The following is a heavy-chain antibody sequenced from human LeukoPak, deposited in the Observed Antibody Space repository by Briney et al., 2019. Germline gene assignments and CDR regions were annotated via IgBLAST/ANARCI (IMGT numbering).Heavy chain of an antibody. CDR2: INHSGST. J-gene: IGHJ5*02. V-gene: IGHV4-34*01. CDR1: GGSFSGYY. CDR3: ARQDDSDHGDPNWFDP. D-gene: IGHD4-17*01. Sequence: TSETLSLTCAVYGGSFSGYYWSWIRQPPGKGLEWIGEINHSGSTNYNPSLGSRVTMSVDTSKSQFSLRLSSVTATDTAVYHCARQDDSDHGDPNWFDPWGQGSLVTVSS.